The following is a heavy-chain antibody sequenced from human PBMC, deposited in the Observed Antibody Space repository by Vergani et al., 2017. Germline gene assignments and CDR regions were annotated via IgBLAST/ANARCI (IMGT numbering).Heavy chain of an antibody. D-gene: IGHD2-15*01. CDR2: IKSDGRT. J-gene: IGHJ4*01. V-gene: IGHV3-66*02. CDR1: GFRVTTYY. Sequence: VQLVESGGGLAQPGGSLRFSCSASGFRVTTYYMSWFGRPPGKGLEWVSVIKSDGRTSYAESVRGRFTISRDTSRNAVYLQMNILRVEDTGVYYCTRSECSGTTCYGHYFDLWGHGILVTVSS. CDR3: TRSECSGTTCYGHYFDL.